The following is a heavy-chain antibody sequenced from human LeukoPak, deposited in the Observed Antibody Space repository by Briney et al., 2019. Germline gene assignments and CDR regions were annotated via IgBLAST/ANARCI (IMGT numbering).Heavy chain of an antibody. CDR2: ISGDGGST. D-gene: IGHD2-2*01. CDR1: GFTFDDYA. Sequence: PGGSLRLSCAASGFTFDDYAMHWVRQAPGKGLEWVSLISGDGGSTYYADSVKGRFTISRDNSKNSLYLQMNSLRIEDTALYYCAKSQGYCGSTSCRPYSSSWPFNYWGQGTLVTVSS. CDR3: AKSQGYCGSTSCRPYSSSWPFNY. J-gene: IGHJ4*02. V-gene: IGHV3-43*02.